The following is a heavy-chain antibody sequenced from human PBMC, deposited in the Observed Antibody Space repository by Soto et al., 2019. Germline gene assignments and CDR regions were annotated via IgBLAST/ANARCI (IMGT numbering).Heavy chain of an antibody. D-gene: IGHD3-10*01. CDR1: GFTVSSYD. J-gene: IGHJ5*02. V-gene: IGHV3-33*01. CDR2: IWYDGSNK. Sequence: QVQRVESGGGVVQPGRSLRLSCAASGFTVSSYDMHWVRQAPGKGLEWVAVIWYDGSNKYYADSVKGRFTISRDNSKNTLYLQMNSLRAEDTAVYYCARDGMVRGESWFDPWGQGTLVTVSS. CDR3: ARDGMVRGESWFDP.